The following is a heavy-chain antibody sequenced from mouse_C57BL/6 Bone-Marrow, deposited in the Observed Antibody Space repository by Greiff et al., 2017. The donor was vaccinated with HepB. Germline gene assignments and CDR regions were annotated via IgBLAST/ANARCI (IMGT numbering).Heavy chain of an antibody. V-gene: IGHV5-9-1*02. J-gene: IGHJ3*01. CDR1: GFTFSSYA. CDR3: TRGYYGSSYPAWFAY. CDR2: ISSGGDYI. D-gene: IGHD1-1*01. Sequence: EVKVVESGEGLVKPGGSLKLSCAASGFTFSSYAMSWVRQTPEKRLEWVAYISSGGDYIYYADTVKGRFTISRDNARNTLYLQMSSLKSEDTAMYYCTRGYYGSSYPAWFAYWGQGTLVTVSA.